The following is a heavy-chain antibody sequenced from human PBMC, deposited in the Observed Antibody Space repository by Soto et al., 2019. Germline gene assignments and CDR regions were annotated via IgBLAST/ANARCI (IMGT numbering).Heavy chain of an antibody. D-gene: IGHD3-16*01. CDR3: AKDLTSVAYDAFDI. Sequence: GGSLRLSCAASGFIFSSYDMHWVRQAPGKGLEWVAFISYDGSNKYYADSVKGRFTISRDNSKNTLYLQMNSLRAEDTAVYYCAKDLTSVAYDAFDIWGQGTMVTVSS. V-gene: IGHV3-30*18. J-gene: IGHJ3*02. CDR1: GFIFSSYD. CDR2: ISYDGSNK.